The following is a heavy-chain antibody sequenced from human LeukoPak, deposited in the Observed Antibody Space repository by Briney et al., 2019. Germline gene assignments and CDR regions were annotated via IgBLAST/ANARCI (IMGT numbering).Heavy chain of an antibody. Sequence: NPSQTLSLTCTVSGGSINTNSYSWGWIRQAPGKGLEWIGSIYYSGTTYYNPSLRSRVTISVDTSKNQFSLKLSSVTAADTAVYYCARWTVYDFWDQGTLVTVSS. V-gene: IGHV4-39*01. CDR3: ARWTVYDF. J-gene: IGHJ4*02. CDR2: IYYSGTT. D-gene: IGHD2-8*01. CDR1: GGSINTNSYS.